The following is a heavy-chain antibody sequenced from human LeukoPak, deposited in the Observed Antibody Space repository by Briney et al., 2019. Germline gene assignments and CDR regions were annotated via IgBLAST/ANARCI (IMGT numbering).Heavy chain of an antibody. Sequence: ASVKVSCKASGGTFSSYAISWVRQAPGQGLEWVGRIIPILDIANYAQNFQGRVTITADKSTSTAYMELSSLRSEDAAVYYCATYYYGSGSYYYGMDVWGQGTTVTVSS. CDR1: GGTFSSYA. CDR3: ATYYYGSGSYYYGMDV. V-gene: IGHV1-69*04. CDR2: IIPILDIA. D-gene: IGHD3-10*01. J-gene: IGHJ6*02.